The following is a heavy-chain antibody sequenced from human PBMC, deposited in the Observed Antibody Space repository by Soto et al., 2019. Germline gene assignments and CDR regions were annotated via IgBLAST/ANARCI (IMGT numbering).Heavy chain of an antibody. J-gene: IGHJ3*02. CDR1: GFTFSIFA. V-gene: IGHV3-23*01. CDR2: IGGGDT. Sequence: EAQLLESGGGLVQPGGSLRLSCAASGFTFSIFAMSWVRQAPGKGLEWVSGIGGGDTHYADSVKGRFTISRDNSKSTVFLQMNSLRAEDTAVYYCTKDRQDHNAVWDPFDIWGQGTMVTVSS. D-gene: IGHD1-26*01. CDR3: TKDRQDHNAVWDPFDI.